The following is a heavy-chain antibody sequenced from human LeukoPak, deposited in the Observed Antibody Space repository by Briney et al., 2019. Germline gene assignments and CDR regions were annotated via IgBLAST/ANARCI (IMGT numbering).Heavy chain of an antibody. CDR1: GYTFFTYG. V-gene: IGHV1-18*01. CDR2: ISAYKGNT. CDR3: ARDLYYYGSGSYYDVFDV. J-gene: IGHJ3*01. Sequence: ASVKDSCKASGYTFFTYGISWVRQAPGQGLEWMGWISAYKGNTYYAQKLQGRVTLTTDTSTSTAYMELRSLRSDDTAIYYCARDLYYYGSGSYYDVFDVWGQGTMVTVSS. D-gene: IGHD3-10*01.